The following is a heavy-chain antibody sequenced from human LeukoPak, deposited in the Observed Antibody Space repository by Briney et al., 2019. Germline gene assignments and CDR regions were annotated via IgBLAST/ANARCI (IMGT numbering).Heavy chain of an antibody. Sequence: GESLKISCKGSGYSFTSYWISWVRQMPGKGLEWMGRIDPSDSYTNYSPSFQGHVTISADKSISTAYLQWSSLKASDTAMYYCARGGLYCSGRSCYNDWGQGTLVTVSS. CDR2: IDPSDSYT. D-gene: IGHD2-15*01. V-gene: IGHV5-10-1*01. CDR1: GYSFTSYW. J-gene: IGHJ4*02. CDR3: ARGGLYCSGRSCYND.